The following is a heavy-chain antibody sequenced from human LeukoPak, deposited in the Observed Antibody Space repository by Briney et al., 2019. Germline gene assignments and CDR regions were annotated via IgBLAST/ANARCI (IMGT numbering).Heavy chain of an antibody. V-gene: IGHV4-39*01. CDR3: ARQPPPYSSGWPPDY. CDR1: GGSISSSSYY. D-gene: IGHD6-19*01. Sequence: PSETLSLTCTVSGGSISSSSYYWGWIRQPPGKGLEWIGSIYYSGSTYYNPSLKSRVTISVDTSKNQFSLKLSSVTAADTAVYCCARQPPPYSSGWPPDYWGQGTLVTVSS. J-gene: IGHJ4*02. CDR2: IYYSGST.